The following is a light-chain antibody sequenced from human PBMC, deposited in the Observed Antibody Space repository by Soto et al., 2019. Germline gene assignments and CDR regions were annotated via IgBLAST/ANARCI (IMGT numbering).Light chain of an antibody. CDR3: QQYGSSPPIT. Sequence: EIVLTQYPGTLSLSPEERATLSCRASQSVSSSYLAWYQQKPGQAPRLLIYGASRRATGIPDRFSGSDSGTDCALTSSGLEPEDFAVYYCQQYGSSPPITVGQGTRLEIK. V-gene: IGKV3-20*01. CDR2: GAS. J-gene: IGKJ5*01. CDR1: QSVSSSY.